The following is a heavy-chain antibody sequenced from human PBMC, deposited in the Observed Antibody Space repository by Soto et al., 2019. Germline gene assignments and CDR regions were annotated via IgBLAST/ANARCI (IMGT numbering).Heavy chain of an antibody. V-gene: IGHV4-34*01. CDR3: ARGSIVVVPAAIGGYYYYYMDV. CDR1: GGSFNGYY. CDR2: INHSGST. D-gene: IGHD2-2*02. J-gene: IGHJ6*03. Sequence: SETLALTCAVYGGSFNGYYWSWIRQPPGKGLEWIGEINHSGSTNYNPSLKSRVTISVDTSKNQFSLKLSSVTAADTAVYYCARGSIVVVPAAIGGYYYYYMDVWGKGTTVTVSS.